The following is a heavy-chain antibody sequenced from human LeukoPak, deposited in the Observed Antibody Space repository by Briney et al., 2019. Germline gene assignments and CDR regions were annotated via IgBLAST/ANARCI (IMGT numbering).Heavy chain of an antibody. D-gene: IGHD5-18*01. CDR2: INHSGST. J-gene: IGHJ4*02. CDR3: ARDVDTTSY. V-gene: IGHV4-34*01. CDR1: GGSSSGYY. Sequence: KPSETLSLTCAVYGGSSSGYYWNWIRQPPGKGLEWIGEINHSGSTNYNPSLKSRVTISVDTSKNQFSLKLGSVTAADTAVYYCARDVDTTSYWGQGTLVTVSS.